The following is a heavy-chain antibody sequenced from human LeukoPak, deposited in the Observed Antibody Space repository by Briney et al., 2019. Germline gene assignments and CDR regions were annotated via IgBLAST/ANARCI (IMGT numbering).Heavy chain of an antibody. V-gene: IGHV3-23*01. CDR2: ISGSGGST. J-gene: IGHJ4*02. CDR3: ANPLGGSGSYSVDY. CDR1: GFTFSSYA. D-gene: IGHD1-26*01. Sequence: PGGSLRLSCAASGFTFSSYAMSWVRQAPGKGPEWVSAISGSGGSTYYADSVKGRFTISRDNSKNTLYLQMNSLRAEDTAVYYCANPLGGSGSYSVDYWGQGTLVTVSS.